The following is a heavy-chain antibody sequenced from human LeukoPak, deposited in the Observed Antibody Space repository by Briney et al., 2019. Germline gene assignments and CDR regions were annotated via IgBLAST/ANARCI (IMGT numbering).Heavy chain of an antibody. D-gene: IGHD3-9*01. CDR3: AREANYDILTGYSRLFDY. Sequence: ASVKVSCKASGYTFTGYYMHWVRQAPGQGLEWMGWINPNSGGTNYAQKFQGRVTMTRDTSISTAYMELSRLRSDDTAVYYCAREANYDILTGYSRLFDYWGQGTLVTVSS. J-gene: IGHJ4*02. CDR2: INPNSGGT. V-gene: IGHV1-2*02. CDR1: GYTFTGYY.